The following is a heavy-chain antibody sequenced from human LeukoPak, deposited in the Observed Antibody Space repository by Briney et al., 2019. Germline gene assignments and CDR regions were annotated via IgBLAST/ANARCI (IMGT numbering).Heavy chain of an antibody. CDR3: ARGLGDYDYFDY. CDR2: ISAYNGVT. CDR1: GYTFTTYG. D-gene: IGHD4-17*01. Sequence: ASVKVSCKASGYTFTTYGISWVRQAPGQGLEWMGWISAYNGVTNYAQKFQGRVTMTTDTSTSTVYMELRSLRSDDTAVYYCARGLGDYDYFDYWGQGTLVTVSS. V-gene: IGHV1-18*01. J-gene: IGHJ4*02.